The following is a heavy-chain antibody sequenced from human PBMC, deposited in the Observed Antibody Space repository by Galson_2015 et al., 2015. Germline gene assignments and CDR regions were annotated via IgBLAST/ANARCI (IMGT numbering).Heavy chain of an antibody. CDR1: GGSISSGGYS. Sequence: TLSLTCAVSGGSISSGGYSWSWIRQPPGKGLEWIGYIYHSGSTYYNPSLKSRVTISVDRSKNQFSLKLSSVTAADTAVYYCAREGKGGEQAFDYWGQGTLVTVSS. J-gene: IGHJ4*02. V-gene: IGHV4-30-2*01. CDR2: IYHSGST. D-gene: IGHD1-26*01. CDR3: AREGKGGEQAFDY.